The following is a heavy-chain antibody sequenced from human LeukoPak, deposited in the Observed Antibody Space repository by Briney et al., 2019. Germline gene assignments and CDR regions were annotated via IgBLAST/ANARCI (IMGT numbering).Heavy chain of an antibody. J-gene: IGHJ4*02. D-gene: IGHD3-22*01. CDR2: FDPEDGET. Sequence: ASVKVSCKVSGYTLTELSMHWVRQAPGKGLEWMGGFDPEDGETIYAQKFQGRVTMTEDTSTDTAYMELSSLRSEDTAVYYCATQRGYYYDSRGYHDYWGQGTLVTVSS. V-gene: IGHV1-24*01. CDR3: ATQRGYYYDSRGYHDY. CDR1: GYTLTELS.